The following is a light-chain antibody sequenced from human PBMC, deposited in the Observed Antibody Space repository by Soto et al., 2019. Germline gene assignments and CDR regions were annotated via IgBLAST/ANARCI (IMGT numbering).Light chain of an antibody. CDR3: QQYDRWPLT. CDR1: QSFNSN. V-gene: IGKV3-15*01. Sequence: EIVLTQSPATLSLSPGERATLSCRASQSFNSNLAWYQQKPGQAPRLLIYGASTRATGIPARFSGSGSGTEFTLTISSLQSEDFAVYYCQQYDRWPLTFGGGTNLEIK. J-gene: IGKJ4*01. CDR2: GAS.